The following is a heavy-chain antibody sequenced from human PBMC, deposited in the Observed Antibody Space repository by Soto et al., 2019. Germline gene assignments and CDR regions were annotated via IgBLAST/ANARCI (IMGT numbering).Heavy chain of an antibody. J-gene: IGHJ4*02. CDR3: ARGPSPPVVGSSWFDY. V-gene: IGHV1-8*01. CDR1: GYTFTSYD. Sequence: QVQLVQSGAEVKKPGASVKVSCKASGYTFTSYDINWVRQATGQGLEWMGWMNPNSGNTGYAQKFPGRVTMTRNTSLSTAYMELSSLRSEDTAGYYCARGPSPPVVGSSWFDYWGQGTLVTVSS. CDR2: MNPNSGNT. D-gene: IGHD6-13*01.